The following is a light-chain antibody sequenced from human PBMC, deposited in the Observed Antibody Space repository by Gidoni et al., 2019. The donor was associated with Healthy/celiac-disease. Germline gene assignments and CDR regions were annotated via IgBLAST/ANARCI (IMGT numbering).Light chain of an antibody. Sequence: QSVLTQQPSASGNPGQRVTISCSGSSSNIGSNTVNWYQQLPGTAPKLLIYSNNQRPSGVPDRFSGSKSGTSASLAISGLQSEDEADYYCAAWDDSLNGWVFGGGTKLTVL. CDR2: SNN. CDR3: AAWDDSLNGWV. J-gene: IGLJ3*02. CDR1: SSNIGSNT. V-gene: IGLV1-44*01.